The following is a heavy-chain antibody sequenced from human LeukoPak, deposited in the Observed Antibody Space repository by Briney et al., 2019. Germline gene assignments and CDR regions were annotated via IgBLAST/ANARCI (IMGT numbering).Heavy chain of an antibody. Sequence: VXQAXXXGXEGMGGXDPEDGETIYAQKFQGRVTMTEDTSTDTAYMELSSLRSEDTAVYYCATDLALTYYYDSTGFQHWGQGTLVTVSS. CDR2: XDPEDGET. J-gene: IGHJ1*01. V-gene: IGHV1-24*01. CDR3: ATDLALTYYYDSTGFQH. D-gene: IGHD3-22*01.